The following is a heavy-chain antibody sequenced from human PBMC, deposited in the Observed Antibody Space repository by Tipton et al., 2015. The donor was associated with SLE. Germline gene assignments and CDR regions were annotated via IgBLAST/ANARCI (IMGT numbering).Heavy chain of an antibody. CDR2: ISYDGSNK. CDR1: GFTFSSYG. Sequence: SLRLSCAASGFTFSSYGMHWVRQAPGKGLEWVAVISYDGSNKNYADSVKGRFTISRDNSKNTLYLQMNSLRAEDTAVYYCVVPTAYNWFDPWGQGTLVTVSS. CDR3: VVPTAYNWFDP. D-gene: IGHD2-2*01. V-gene: IGHV3-30*03. J-gene: IGHJ5*02.